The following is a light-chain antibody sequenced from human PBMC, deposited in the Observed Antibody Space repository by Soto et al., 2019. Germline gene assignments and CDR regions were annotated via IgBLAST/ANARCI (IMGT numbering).Light chain of an antibody. CDR2: EGS. CDR1: SRDIGNHNL. V-gene: IGLV2-23*01. CDR3: RSYAGSRVV. Sequence: QSALTQPASVSASPGQSITISCTGTSRDIGNHNLVSWYRQHPGEAPKVVIYEGSKRPSGVSNRFSGSKSADASYLTISGLQAEDEADYYCRSYAGSRVVFGGGTKLTVL. J-gene: IGLJ2*01.